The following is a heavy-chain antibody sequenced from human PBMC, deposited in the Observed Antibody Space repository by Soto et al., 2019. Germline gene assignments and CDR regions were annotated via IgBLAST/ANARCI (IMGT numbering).Heavy chain of an antibody. CDR3: ARHLYDNRNYLDALDV. CDR2: LDPADSFT. D-gene: IGHD3-22*01. J-gene: IGHJ3*01. CDR1: GYSFTSFW. Sequence: PGEFLKISCNVSGYSFTSFWISWVRQIPEKGLEWMGRLDPADSFTNYSPSFQGHVTISVDKSINTAYLQWSSLKASDTAIYYCARHLYDNRNYLDALDVWGQGTMVTVSS. V-gene: IGHV5-10-1*01.